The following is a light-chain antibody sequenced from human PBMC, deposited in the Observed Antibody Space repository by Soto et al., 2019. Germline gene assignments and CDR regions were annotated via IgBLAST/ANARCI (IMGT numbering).Light chain of an antibody. J-gene: IGKJ1*01. CDR3: QQLNGSPWT. CDR2: GAS. V-gene: IGKV1-9*01. CDR1: PAIASF. Sequence: IQLTQSPSSLSASVGDRVTITCRASPAIASFLAWYQQKPGTAPKLLIYGASTLQSGVPSRFSGSRSGTDYTLTIANLQPEDFATYYCQQLNGSPWTFGQGTKVEIK.